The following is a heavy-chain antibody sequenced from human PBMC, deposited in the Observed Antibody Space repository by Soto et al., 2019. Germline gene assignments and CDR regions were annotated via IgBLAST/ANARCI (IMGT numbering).Heavy chain of an antibody. D-gene: IGHD3-16*02. Sequence: SEPLSLTCAVYGGSFSGYYWSWIRQPPGKGLEWIGEINHSGSTNYNPSLKSRVTISVDTSKNQFSLKLSSVTAADTAVYYCARMRMITFGGVIVLYNWFDPWGQGTLVTASS. CDR1: GGSFSGYY. V-gene: IGHV4-34*01. CDR2: INHSGST. CDR3: ARMRMITFGGVIVLYNWFDP. J-gene: IGHJ5*02.